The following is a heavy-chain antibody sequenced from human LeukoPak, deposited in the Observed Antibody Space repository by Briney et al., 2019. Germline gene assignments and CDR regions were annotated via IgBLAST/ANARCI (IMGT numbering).Heavy chain of an antibody. CDR1: GFTFDDYA. CDR2: TSWNSGNI. Sequence: GRSLRLSCVASGFTFDDYAMHWVRQAPGKGLEWVSGTSWNSGNIDYADSVKGRSTISRDNAKNSLYLQMSSLRAEDSALYYCAKAKAAYDSTWYDYWGQGTLVTVSS. CDR3: AKAKAAYDSTWYDY. V-gene: IGHV3-9*01. J-gene: IGHJ4*02. D-gene: IGHD3-22*01.